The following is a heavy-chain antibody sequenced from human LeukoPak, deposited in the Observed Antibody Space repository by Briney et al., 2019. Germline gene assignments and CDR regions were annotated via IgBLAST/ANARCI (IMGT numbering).Heavy chain of an antibody. CDR2: IIPIFGTA. D-gene: IGHD2-15*01. J-gene: IGHJ6*03. CDR1: GGTFSSYA. CDR3: ARNHQSAVVAPYYYYYYMDV. V-gene: IGHV1-69*05. Sequence: ASVKVSXKASGGTFSSYAISWVRQAPGQGLEWMGGIIPIFGTANYAQKFQGRVTITTDESTSTAYMELSSLRSEDTAVYYCARNHQSAVVAPYYYYYYMDVWGKGTTVAVSS.